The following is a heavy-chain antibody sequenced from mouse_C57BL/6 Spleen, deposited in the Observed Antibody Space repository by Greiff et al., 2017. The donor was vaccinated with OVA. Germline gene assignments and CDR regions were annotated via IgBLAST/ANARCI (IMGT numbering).Heavy chain of an antibody. J-gene: IGHJ3*01. D-gene: IGHD2-4*01. CDR3: ARLNDYDGAWFAY. CDR2: ISSGSSTI. Sequence: EVQRVESGGGLVKPGGSLKLSCAASGFTFSDYGMHWVRQAPEKGLEWVAYISSGSSTIYYADTVKGRFTISRDNAKNTMFLKMTSRMSEDTAMYYCARLNDYDGAWFAYWGQGTLVTVSA. V-gene: IGHV5-17*01. CDR1: GFTFSDYG.